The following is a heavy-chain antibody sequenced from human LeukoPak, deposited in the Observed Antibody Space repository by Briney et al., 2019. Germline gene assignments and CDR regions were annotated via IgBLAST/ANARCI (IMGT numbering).Heavy chain of an antibody. CDR2: ISGSGGST. D-gene: IGHD1-26*01. J-gene: IGHJ1*01. V-gene: IGHV3-23*01. CDR3: AKDEWEVPEYFQH. CDR1: GFTFSSYA. Sequence: TGGSLRLSCAASGFTFSSYAMSWVRQAPGKGLEWVSAISGSGGSTNYADSVKGRFTISRDNSKNTLYLQMNSLRAEDTAVYYCAKDEWEVPEYFQHWGQGTLVTVSS.